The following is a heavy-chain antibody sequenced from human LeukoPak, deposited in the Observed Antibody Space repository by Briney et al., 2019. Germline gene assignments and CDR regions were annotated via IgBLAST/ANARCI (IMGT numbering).Heavy chain of an antibody. Sequence: GGSLRLSCAASGFTFSSYSMNWVRQAPGKGLEWVSSISSSSSYIYYADSVKGRFTISRDNAKNSLYLQMNSLRAEDTAVYYCARVDVVVPAALYYYYYGMDVWGQGTTVTVSS. J-gene: IGHJ6*02. V-gene: IGHV3-21*01. CDR1: GFTFSSYS. D-gene: IGHD2-2*01. CDR3: ARVDVVVPAALYYYYYGMDV. CDR2: ISSSSSYI.